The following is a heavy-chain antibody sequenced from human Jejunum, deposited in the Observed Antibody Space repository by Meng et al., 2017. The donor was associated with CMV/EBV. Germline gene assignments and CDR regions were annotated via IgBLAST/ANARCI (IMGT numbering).Heavy chain of an antibody. CDR1: YY. D-gene: IGHD3-3*01. CDR2: IYYSGST. V-gene: IGHV4-39*01. CDR3: ARAVLRFLEWDLSPHPYGMEV. Sequence: YYWGWIRQSPGKGLEWIGSIYYSGSTYYNPSLKSRVTISVDTSKNQFSLKLSSVTAADTAVYYCARAVLRFLEWDLSPHPYGMEVWGQGTTGTVSS. J-gene: IGHJ6*02.